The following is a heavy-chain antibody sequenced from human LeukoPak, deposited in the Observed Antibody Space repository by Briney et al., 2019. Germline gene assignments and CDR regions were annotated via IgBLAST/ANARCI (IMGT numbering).Heavy chain of an antibody. Sequence: ASVKVSCTASGYTFTSYYMHWVRQAPGQGLEWMGIINPSGGSTSYAQKFQGRVTMTRDTSTSTVYMELSSLRSEDTAVYYCARDGYNPNPFDYWGQGTLVTVSS. CDR3: ARDGYNPNPFDY. CDR2: INPSGGST. D-gene: IGHD5-24*01. J-gene: IGHJ4*02. CDR1: GYTFTSYY. V-gene: IGHV1-46*01.